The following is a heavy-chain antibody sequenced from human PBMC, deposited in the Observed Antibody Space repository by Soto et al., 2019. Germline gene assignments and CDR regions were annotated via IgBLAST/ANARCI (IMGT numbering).Heavy chain of an antibody. Sequence: QVQLVQSGAEVKKPGSSVKVSCKASGGTFSSYAISWVRQAPGQGLEWMGGIIPIFGTANYAQKFQGRVTITADEATSTADMELSSLRAEDTAVYYCARALHPPIYSGYDTYYYYYGMDVGGQGTTVTVSS. CDR1: GGTFSSYA. V-gene: IGHV1-69*12. CDR3: ARALHPPIYSGYDTYYYYYGMDV. CDR2: IIPIFGTA. J-gene: IGHJ6*02. D-gene: IGHD5-12*01.